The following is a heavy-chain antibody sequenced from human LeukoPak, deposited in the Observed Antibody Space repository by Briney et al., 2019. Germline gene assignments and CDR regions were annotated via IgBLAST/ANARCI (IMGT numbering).Heavy chain of an antibody. D-gene: IGHD3-16*01. CDR1: GFTFDDYA. CDR3: AREGLGLAASNLDAFDF. CDR2: ISSSSGYI. Sequence: PGRSLRLSCAASGFTFDDYAMHWVRQAPGKGLEWVSSISSSSGYIYYADAVKDRFTISRDNAKNSLSLQMDSLRPEDTAVYYCAREGLGLAASNLDAFDFWGQGTMVTVSS. V-gene: IGHV3-21*01. J-gene: IGHJ3*01.